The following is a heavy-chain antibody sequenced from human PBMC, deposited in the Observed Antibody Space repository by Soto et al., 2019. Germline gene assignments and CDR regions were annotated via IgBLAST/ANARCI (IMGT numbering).Heavy chain of an antibody. CDR3: ARRAGSGSLNWFDP. J-gene: IGHJ5*02. D-gene: IGHD3-10*01. CDR1: GYTFTSYG. CDR2: MSAYNSNT. V-gene: IGHV1-18*01. Sequence: QVQLLQSGAEVKKPGASVKVSCKAYGYTFTSYGISWVRHAPGQGLECMGWMSAYNSNTKYAQKLQGRVTMTTDKSTSTAYMELRSLRSDDTAVYYCARRAGSGSLNWFDPWGQGTLVTVSS.